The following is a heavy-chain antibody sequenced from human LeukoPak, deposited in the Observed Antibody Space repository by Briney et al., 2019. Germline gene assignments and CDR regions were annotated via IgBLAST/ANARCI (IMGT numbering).Heavy chain of an antibody. D-gene: IGHD3-22*01. V-gene: IGHV4-39*07. Sequence: SETLSLTCTVSGGSISSSSYYWGWIRQPPGKGLEWIGSIYYSGSTYYNPSLKSRVTISVDTSKNQFSVKLSSVTAADTAVYYCARPRDDSSGYYYNWFDPWGQGTLVTVSS. J-gene: IGHJ5*02. CDR1: GGSISSSSYY. CDR2: IYYSGST. CDR3: ARPRDDSSGYYYNWFDP.